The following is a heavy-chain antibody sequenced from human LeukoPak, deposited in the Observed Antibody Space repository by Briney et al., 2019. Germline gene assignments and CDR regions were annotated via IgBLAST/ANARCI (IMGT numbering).Heavy chain of an antibody. CDR2: ISSSSSTI. CDR3: ASVKPYCSGGSCYYGYYYYGMDV. J-gene: IGHJ6*02. CDR1: GFTFSSYS. Sequence: GGSLRLSCAASGFTFSSYSMNWVRQAPGKGLEWVSYISSSSSTIYYADSVKGRFTISRDNAKNSLYLQMNSLRAEDTAVYYCASVKPYCSGGSCYYGYYYYGMDVWGQGTTVTVSS. D-gene: IGHD2-15*01. V-gene: IGHV3-48*01.